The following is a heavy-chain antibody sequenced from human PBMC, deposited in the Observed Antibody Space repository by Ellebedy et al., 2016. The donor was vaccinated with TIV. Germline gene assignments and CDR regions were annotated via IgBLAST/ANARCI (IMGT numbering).Heavy chain of an antibody. CDR2: MSGSGGST. V-gene: IGHV3-23*01. CDR3: AKDLIYGDYADY. Sequence: GESLKISCAASGFTFSSYAMSWVRQAPGKGLEWVSTMSGSGGSTYHADSVKGRFTISRDNSKNTLYLQMSSLRAEDTAVYYCAKDLIYGDYADYWGQGTLVTVSS. J-gene: IGHJ4*02. CDR1: GFTFSSYA. D-gene: IGHD4-17*01.